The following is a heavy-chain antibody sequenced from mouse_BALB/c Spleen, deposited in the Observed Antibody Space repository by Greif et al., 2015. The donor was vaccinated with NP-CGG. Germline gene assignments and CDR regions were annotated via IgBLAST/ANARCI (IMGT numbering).Heavy chain of an antibody. V-gene: IGHV7-3*02. CDR2: IRNKANGYTT. CDR3: ARENYYFDY. CDR1: GFTFTDYY. J-gene: IGHJ2*01. Sequence: DVQLVEPGGGLVQPGGSLRLSCATSGFTFTDYYMSWVRQPPGKALEWLGFIRNKANGYTTEYSASVKGRFTISRDNSQSFLYLQMNTLRAEDSATYYCARENYYFDYWGQGTTLTVSS.